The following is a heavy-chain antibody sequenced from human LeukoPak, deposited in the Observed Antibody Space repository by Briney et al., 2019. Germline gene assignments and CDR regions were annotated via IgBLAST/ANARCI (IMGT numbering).Heavy chain of an antibody. V-gene: IGHV7-4-1*02. D-gene: IGHD4-17*01. CDR2: INTNTGNP. CDR3: ARGAYGDYDGPEYYFDY. J-gene: IGHJ4*02. CDR1: GYTFTSYG. Sequence: GASVKVSCKASGYTFTSYGISWVRQAPGQGLEWMGWINTNTGNPTYAQGFTGRFVFSLDTSVSTAYLQISSLKAEDTAVYYCARGAYGDYDGPEYYFDYWGQGTLVTVSS.